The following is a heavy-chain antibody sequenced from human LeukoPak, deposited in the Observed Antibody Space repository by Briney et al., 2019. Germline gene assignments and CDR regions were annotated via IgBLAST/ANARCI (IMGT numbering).Heavy chain of an antibody. Sequence: ASVKVSCKASGYTFTSYYMHWVRQAPGQGLEWMGIINPSGGSTSYAQKFQGRVTMTRDTSTSTVYMELSSLRSEDTAVYYCARDSGYCSSTSCYEGVLWFDPWGQGTLVTVSS. CDR2: INPSGGST. V-gene: IGHV1-46*01. D-gene: IGHD2-2*03. CDR1: GYTFTSYY. J-gene: IGHJ5*02. CDR3: ARDSGYCSSTSCYEGVLWFDP.